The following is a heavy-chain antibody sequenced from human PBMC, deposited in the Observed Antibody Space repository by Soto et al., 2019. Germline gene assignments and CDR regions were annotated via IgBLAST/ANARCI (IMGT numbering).Heavy chain of an antibody. J-gene: IGHJ4*02. V-gene: IGHV3-23*01. CDR3: AKDPGVVARHDFDD. Sequence: EVQVLESGGGLVQPGGSVRLSCAASGFIFSSYAMNWVRQAPGKGLEWVSGIGSTGVSTYYADSVKGRFTISRDNSKNMLYLHMDSLRAEDTAVYYCAKDPGVVARHDFDDWGQGTLVTVSS. D-gene: IGHD5-12*01. CDR1: GFIFSSYA. CDR2: IGSTGVST.